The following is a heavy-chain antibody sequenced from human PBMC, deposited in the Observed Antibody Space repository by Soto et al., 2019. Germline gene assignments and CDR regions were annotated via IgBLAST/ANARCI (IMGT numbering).Heavy chain of an antibody. J-gene: IGHJ3*02. D-gene: IGHD1-7*01. V-gene: IGHV6-1*01. Sequence: SQTLSLTCAISGDSVSSNIAAWNWIRQSPSRGLEWLGRTYYRSKWYNDYAVSVKSRITINPDTSKNQFSLQLNSVTPEDTAVYYCARDRVYNWNYVNAFDIWGQGTMVTVSS. CDR1: GDSVSSNIAA. CDR3: ARDRVYNWNYVNAFDI. CDR2: TYYRSKWYN.